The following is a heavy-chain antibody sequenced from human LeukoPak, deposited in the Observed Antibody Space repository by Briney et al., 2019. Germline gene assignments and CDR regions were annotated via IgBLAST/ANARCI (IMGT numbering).Heavy chain of an antibody. CDR2: ISSNSSDI. Sequence: GGPLRLFCAASGFTFRSYSMHWVREAREKGLEGASYISSNSSDIYNEDSVKGRVTISRDKAKTSLYLQMNSLRAEDTAVYYCVRASVSGVCFNWGQGTLVTVSS. V-gene: IGHV3-21*05. CDR1: GFTFRSYS. CDR3: VRASVSGVCFN. D-gene: IGHD2-8*01. J-gene: IGHJ4*02.